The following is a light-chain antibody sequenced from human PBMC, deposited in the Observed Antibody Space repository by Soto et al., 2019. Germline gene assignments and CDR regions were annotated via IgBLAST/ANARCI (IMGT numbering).Light chain of an antibody. CDR3: VLLYGGAWV. Sequence: QTVVTQEPSLTVSPGGTVTLTCALTTGAVTSDYYPNWFQRKPGQALRTLIYRTSNKHSWTPAWFSGSLLGGKAALTLSGVQPEDEADYYCVLLYGGAWVFGGGTKVTVL. J-gene: IGLJ3*02. CDR1: TGAVTSDYY. CDR2: RTS. V-gene: IGLV7-43*01.